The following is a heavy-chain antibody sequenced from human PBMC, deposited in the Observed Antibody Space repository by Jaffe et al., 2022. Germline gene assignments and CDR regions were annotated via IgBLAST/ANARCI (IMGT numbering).Heavy chain of an antibody. J-gene: IGHJ6*03. CDR2: IYTSGST. CDR1: GGSISSGSYY. D-gene: IGHD3-22*01. CDR3: ARDGRSTYYYDSSGYRYYYYMDV. V-gene: IGHV4-61*02. Sequence: QVQLQESGPGLVKPSQTLSLTCTVSGGSISSGSYYWSWIRQPAGKGLEWIGRIYTSGSTNYNPSLKSRVTISVDTSKNQFSLKLSSVTAADTAVYYCARDGRSTYYYDSSGYRYYYYMDVWGRGTTVTVSS.